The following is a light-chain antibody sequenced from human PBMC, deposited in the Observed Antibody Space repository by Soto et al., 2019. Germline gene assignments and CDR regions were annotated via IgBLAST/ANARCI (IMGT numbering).Light chain of an antibody. CDR3: QTWGTGIYVV. CDR1: RGQSGYA. J-gene: IGLJ2*01. V-gene: IGLV4-69*01. CDR2: LNSDGSH. Sequence: LTPTPPASFSPGAPGRVPLPLCRGQSGYAIAWHQQQPEKGPRYLMKLNSDGSHSKGDGIPDRFSGSSSGAERYLTISSLQSEDEADYYCQTWGTGIYVVFGGGTKVTAL.